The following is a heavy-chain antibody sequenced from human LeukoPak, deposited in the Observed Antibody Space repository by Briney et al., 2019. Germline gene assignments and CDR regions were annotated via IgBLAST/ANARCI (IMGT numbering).Heavy chain of an antibody. J-gene: IGHJ6*03. D-gene: IGHD3-22*01. Sequence: GGSLRLSCAASGFTFSSYSMNWVRQAPGKGLEWVSSISSSSSYIYYADSVKGRFTISRDNAKTSLYLQMNSLRAEDTALYYCARQITMIVVVIPTVYMDVWGKGTTVTVSS. V-gene: IGHV3-21*04. CDR3: ARQITMIVVVIPTVYMDV. CDR2: ISSSSSYI. CDR1: GFTFSSYS.